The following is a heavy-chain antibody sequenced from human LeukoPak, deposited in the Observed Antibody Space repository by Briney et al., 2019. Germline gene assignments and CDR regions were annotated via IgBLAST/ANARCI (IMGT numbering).Heavy chain of an antibody. CDR3: ARDHYGFWSGFFY. D-gene: IGHD3-3*01. Sequence: GRSLRLSCAASGFTFSTYAMHWVRQAPGKGLEWVAVISYDGSNKYYADSVKGRFTISRDNSKNTLSLQMSSLRAEDTAVYYCARDHYGFWSGFFYWGQGTLVTVSS. CDR1: GFTFSTYA. J-gene: IGHJ4*02. CDR2: ISYDGSNK. V-gene: IGHV3-30*04.